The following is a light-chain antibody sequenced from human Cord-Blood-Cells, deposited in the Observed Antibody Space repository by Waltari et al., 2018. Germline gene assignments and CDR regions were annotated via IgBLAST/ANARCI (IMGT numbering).Light chain of an antibody. CDR2: SNN. CDR1: SSHIGSNT. V-gene: IGLV1-44*01. Sequence: QSVLTQPPSASGTPGQRVTISCSGSSSHIGSNTVNWYQQLPATAPKLLIFSNNQRPSGVPDRFSGSKSGTSASLAISGLQSEDEADYYCAAWDDSLNGYVFGTGTKVTVL. J-gene: IGLJ1*01. CDR3: AAWDDSLNGYV.